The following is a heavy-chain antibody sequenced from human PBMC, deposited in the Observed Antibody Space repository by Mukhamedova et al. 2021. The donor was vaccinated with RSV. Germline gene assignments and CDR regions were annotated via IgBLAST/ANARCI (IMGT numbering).Heavy chain of an antibody. V-gene: IGHV3-23*01. J-gene: IGHJ4*02. CDR1: GFSAGSSG. Sequence: GFSAGSSGINAEYMGPGKGLEWVSSISSDANSPYYAPSVRGRFSISRDNSKHTLHLQLNSLRVEDTAIYYCAKDRGDFGANPKDSWGQGTLVTVSS. CDR2: ISSDANSP. CDR3: AKDRGDFGANPKDS. D-gene: IGHD4-17*01.